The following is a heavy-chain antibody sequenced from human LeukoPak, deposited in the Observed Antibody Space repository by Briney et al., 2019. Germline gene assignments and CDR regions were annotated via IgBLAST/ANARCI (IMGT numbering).Heavy chain of an antibody. Sequence: PGGSLRLSCAASGFSFSSYRMNWVRQAPGKGLEWVGRIKSKTDGGTTDYAAPVKGRFTISRDDSKNTLYLQMNSLKTEDTAVYYCTTAPTYYYDSSGYYSYTIYFDYWGQGTLVTVSS. CDR3: TTAPTYYYDSSGYYSYTIYFDY. CDR1: GFSFSSYR. V-gene: IGHV3-15*01. D-gene: IGHD3-22*01. J-gene: IGHJ4*02. CDR2: IKSKTDGGTT.